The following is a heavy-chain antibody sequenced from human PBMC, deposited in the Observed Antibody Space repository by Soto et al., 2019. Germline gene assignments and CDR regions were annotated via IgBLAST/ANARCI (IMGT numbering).Heavy chain of an antibody. D-gene: IGHD6-6*01. V-gene: IGHV3-66*01. CDR3: ARGPTSAAARPDEGY. CDR2: IYIGGST. Sequence: EVQLVESGGGLVQPGGSLRLSCAASGFTVSSNYMSWVRQAPGKGLEWVSVIYIGGSTYYADSVKGRFTISRDNSKNTLYLQMNSLRAEDTAVYYCARGPTSAAARPDEGYWGQGTLVTVSS. J-gene: IGHJ4*02. CDR1: GFTVSSNY.